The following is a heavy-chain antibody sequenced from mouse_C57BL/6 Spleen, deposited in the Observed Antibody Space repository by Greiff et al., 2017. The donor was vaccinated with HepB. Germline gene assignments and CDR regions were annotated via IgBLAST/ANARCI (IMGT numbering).Heavy chain of an antibody. V-gene: IGHV5-9*01. CDR1: GFTFSSYT. CDR2: ISGGGGNT. D-gene: IGHD3-2*02. J-gene: IGHJ4*01. CDR3: ARPTAQATDAMDY. Sequence: EVMLVESGGGLVKPGGSLKLSCAASGFTFSSYTMSWVRQTPEKRLEWVATISGGGGNTYYPDSVKGRFTISRDNAKNTLYLQMSSLRSEDTALYYCARPTAQATDAMDYWGQGTSVTVSS.